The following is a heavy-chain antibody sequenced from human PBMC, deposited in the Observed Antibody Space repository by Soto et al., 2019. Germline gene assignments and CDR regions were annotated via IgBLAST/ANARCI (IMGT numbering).Heavy chain of an antibody. J-gene: IGHJ3*02. CDR3: AKDQGSGWHYDALDI. CDR2: ISYDGSNK. CDR1: GFTFSSYG. Sequence: QVQLVESGGGVVQPGRSLRLSCAASGFTFSSYGMHWVRQAPGKGLEWVAVISYDGSNKYYADSVKGRFTISRDNSKNTVYLQMNSLRAEDTAVYYCAKDQGSGWHYDALDIWGQGTMVTVSS. D-gene: IGHD6-19*01. V-gene: IGHV3-30*18.